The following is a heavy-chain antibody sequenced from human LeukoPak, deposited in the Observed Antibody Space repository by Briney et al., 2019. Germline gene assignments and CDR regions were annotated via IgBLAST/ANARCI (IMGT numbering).Heavy chain of an antibody. CDR1: GGTFSSYA. V-gene: IGHV1-69*13. CDR2: IIPIFGTA. Sequence: GASVKVSCKASGGTFSSYAISWVRQAPGQGLEWMGGIIPIFGTANYAQKFQGRVTITADESTSTAYMELGSLRSEDTAVYYCASAGKNYDFWSGYYQNYYYYGMDVWGQGTTVTVSS. D-gene: IGHD3-3*01. CDR3: ASAGKNYDFWSGYYQNYYYYGMDV. J-gene: IGHJ6*02.